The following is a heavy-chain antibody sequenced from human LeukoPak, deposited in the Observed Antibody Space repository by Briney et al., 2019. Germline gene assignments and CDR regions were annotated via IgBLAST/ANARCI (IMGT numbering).Heavy chain of an antibody. D-gene: IGHD2-15*01. CDR3: ARESPKYCSGGSCYFGDY. CDR1: GFTFRNYG. J-gene: IGHJ4*02. Sequence: QPGRSLRLSCAASGFTFRNYGMHWVRQAPGKGLEWVAIISYEGSNKYYADSVKGRFTISRDNSKNTLYLQMNSLRAEDTAVYYCARESPKYCSGGSCYFGDYWGQGTLVTVSS. CDR2: ISYEGSNK. V-gene: IGHV3-30*03.